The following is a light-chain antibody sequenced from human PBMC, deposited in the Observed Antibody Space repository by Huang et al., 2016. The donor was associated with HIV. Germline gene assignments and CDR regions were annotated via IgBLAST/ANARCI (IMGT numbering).Light chain of an antibody. Sequence: EIVLTQSPATLSVSPGERATLSCRASQSVSSNLAWYQQKPGQAPRLPIYGASTRATGIPARFSGSGSGTECTLTISSLQSEDFAVYYCQQYNNWPPLITFGQGTRLEIK. CDR1: QSVSSN. CDR3: QQYNNWPPLIT. CDR2: GAS. J-gene: IGKJ5*01. V-gene: IGKV3-15*01.